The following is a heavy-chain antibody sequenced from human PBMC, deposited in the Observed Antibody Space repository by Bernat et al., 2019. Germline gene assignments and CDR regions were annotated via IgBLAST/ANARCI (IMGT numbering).Heavy chain of an antibody. J-gene: IGHJ4*02. D-gene: IGHD2-15*01. V-gene: IGHV4-39*01. CDR1: GGSISSSSYY. CDR3: ARVGYCSGGSCYDDDY. Sequence: QLQLQESGPGLVKPSETLSLTCTVSGGSISSSSYYWGWIRQPPGKGLEWIGSIYSSGRTYYNPSLKSRVTISVDTSKNQFSLKLSSVTAADTAVYYCARVGYCSGGSCYDDDYWGQGTLVTVSS. CDR2: IYSSGRT.